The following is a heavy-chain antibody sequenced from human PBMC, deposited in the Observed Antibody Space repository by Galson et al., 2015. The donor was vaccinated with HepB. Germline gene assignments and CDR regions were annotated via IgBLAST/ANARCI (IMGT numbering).Heavy chain of an antibody. J-gene: IGHJ4*02. CDR2: IYYSGST. V-gene: IGHV4-59*01. CDR1: GGSMSTYY. CDR3: ARGGVWDRRDHQREYEFDY. Sequence: SETLSLTCTVSGGSMSTYYWNWIRQPPGKGLEWIGYIYYSGSTNYNPSLKGRVTISVDTSKNQFSLKLSSVTAADTAVYYCARGGVWDRRDHQREYEFDYWGQGTQVTVSS. D-gene: IGHD1-26*01.